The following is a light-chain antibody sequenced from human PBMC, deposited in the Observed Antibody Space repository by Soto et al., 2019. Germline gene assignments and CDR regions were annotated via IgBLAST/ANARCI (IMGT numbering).Light chain of an antibody. J-gene: IGKJ1*01. V-gene: IGKV1-5*03. CDR1: QSISTS. CDR2: RAS. Sequence: DIQMTQSPSTLSASVGDRVTIICRASQSISTSLAWYQQKPGKPPNLLMYRASDLGDETPSRFSGSGSGTEFTLTISSLQPDDFATYYCQQYNTYWTFGQGTKVDIK. CDR3: QQYNTYWT.